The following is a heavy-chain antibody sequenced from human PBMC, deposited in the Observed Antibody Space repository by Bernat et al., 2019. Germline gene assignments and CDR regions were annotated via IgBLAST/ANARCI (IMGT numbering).Heavy chain of an antibody. CDR3: ARRRSDRNWFDP. J-gene: IGHJ5*02. CDR1: GGSISSHDDY. D-gene: IGHD6-19*01. CDR2: IFYTGST. Sequence: QLQLQESGPGLVKPSETLSLTCIVSGGSISSHDDYWALIRQPPGKGLEWIGSIFYTGSTYYNPSLKSRLTMSVDTSKNQFSLQLSSVTATDTAVYYCARRRSDRNWFDPWGQGTLVTVAS. V-gene: IGHV4-39*01.